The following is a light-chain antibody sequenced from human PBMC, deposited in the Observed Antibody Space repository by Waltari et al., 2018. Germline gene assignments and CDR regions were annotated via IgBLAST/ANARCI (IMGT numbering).Light chain of an antibody. V-gene: IGKV3-20*01. CDR3: QNHERLPAT. Sequence: EVVLTQSPGTLSLSPGERDTLSCRAIQSVSKYLAWYQQRPGQAPRPLISAASTRATGVPDRFSGSGFGTDFSLTISRLEPEDFAVYYCQNHERLPATFGQGTKVEIK. CDR1: QSVSKY. J-gene: IGKJ1*01. CDR2: AAS.